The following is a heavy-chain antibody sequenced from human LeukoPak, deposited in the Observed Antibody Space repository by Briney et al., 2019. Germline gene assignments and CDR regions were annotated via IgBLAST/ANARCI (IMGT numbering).Heavy chain of an antibody. CDR3: ARQGVATAIDY. J-gene: IGHJ4*02. D-gene: IGHD2-21*02. V-gene: IGHV4-4*07. Sequence: SETLSLTCTVSGGSISNYCWSWIRQPAGKGLEWIGRISASGNTNYDPSLKSRVTMSVDTSMNLFALKRSSVTAADTAVYYCARQGVATAIDYWGQGTLVTVSS. CDR2: ISASGNT. CDR1: GGSISNYC.